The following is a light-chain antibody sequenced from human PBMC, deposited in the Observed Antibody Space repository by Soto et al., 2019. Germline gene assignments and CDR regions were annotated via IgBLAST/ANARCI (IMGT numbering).Light chain of an antibody. CDR2: KAS. Sequence: DIQMTQSPSTLSSSVGDRVTITCRASQSISSWLAWYQQKPGKAPKLLIYKASSLESGVPTRFSGSGSGTEFTLTISSVQPDDFATYYCQQYNSYSWTFGQGTKVEIK. J-gene: IGKJ1*01. CDR1: QSISSW. CDR3: QQYNSYSWT. V-gene: IGKV1-5*03.